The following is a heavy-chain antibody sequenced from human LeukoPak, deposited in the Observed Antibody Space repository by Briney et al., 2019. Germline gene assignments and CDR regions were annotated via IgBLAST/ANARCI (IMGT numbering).Heavy chain of an antibody. CDR1: GGSISSYY. Sequence: PSETLSLTCTVPGGSISSYYWSWIRQPPGKGLEWIGYIYYSGSTNYNPSLKSRVTISVDTSKNQFSLKPSSVTAADTAVYYCARDIVVVPAENYYGIDVWGQGTTVTVSS. CDR2: IYYSGST. D-gene: IGHD2-2*01. CDR3: ARDIVVVPAENYYGIDV. V-gene: IGHV4-59*12. J-gene: IGHJ6*02.